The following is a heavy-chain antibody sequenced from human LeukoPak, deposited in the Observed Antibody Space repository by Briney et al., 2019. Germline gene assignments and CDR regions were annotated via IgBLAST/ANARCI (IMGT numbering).Heavy chain of an antibody. CDR3: ARDRASRYSGSYYWRSPFDY. J-gene: IGHJ4*02. D-gene: IGHD1-26*01. V-gene: IGHV1-18*01. CDR1: GYTFTSYG. CDR2: TSAYNGNT. Sequence: GASVKVSCKASGYTFTSYGISWVRQAPGQGLEWMGWTSAYNGNTNYAQKLQGRVTMTTDTSTSTAYMELRSLRSDDTAVYYCARDRASRYSGSYYWRSPFDYWGQGTLVTVSS.